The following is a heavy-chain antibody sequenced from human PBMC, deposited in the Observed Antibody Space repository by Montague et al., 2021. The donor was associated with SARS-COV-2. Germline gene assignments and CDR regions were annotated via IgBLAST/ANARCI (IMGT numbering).Heavy chain of an antibody. CDR1: GDSINSGYFY. V-gene: IGHV4-39*01. CDR3: ARHLAISGPAAVSDY. D-gene: IGHD2-2*01. J-gene: IGHJ4*02. Sequence: SETLSLTCTVSGDSINSGYFYWVWHRQPPGQGLVWVGTIHYSGXTXYXXXXKXRVTVSVDTSRNQFSLKLSSVAAADAAFYYCARHLAISGPAAVSDYWGQGTLVTVSS. CDR2: IHYSGXT.